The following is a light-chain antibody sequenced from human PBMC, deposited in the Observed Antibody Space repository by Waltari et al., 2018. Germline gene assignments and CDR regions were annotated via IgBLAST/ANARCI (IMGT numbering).Light chain of an antibody. J-gene: IGKJ1*01. CDR2: DAS. Sequence: EIVLTQSPGTLSLSPGETATLSCRASQGVSRALVWYQQKPGQAPRLLIHDASRRAPGIPDRFSGSGSGTDFSLTISRLEPEDFAVYYCQKYERLPATFGQGTKVEIK. CDR1: QGVSRA. V-gene: IGKV3-20*01. CDR3: QKYERLPAT.